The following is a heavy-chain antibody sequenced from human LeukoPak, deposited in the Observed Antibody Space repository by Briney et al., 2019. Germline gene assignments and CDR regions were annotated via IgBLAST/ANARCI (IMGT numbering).Heavy chain of an antibody. CDR1: GFTFSSYW. CDR2: IKQDGSEE. CDR3: ATIVVVSSSLEDY. Sequence: GGSLRLSCAASGFTFSSYWMSWVRQAPGKGLEWVANIKQDGSEEYYVDSVKGRFTISRDNAKNSLYLQMNSLRAEDTAVYYCATIVVVSSSLEDYWGQGTLVTVSS. J-gene: IGHJ4*02. D-gene: IGHD3-22*01. V-gene: IGHV3-7*03.